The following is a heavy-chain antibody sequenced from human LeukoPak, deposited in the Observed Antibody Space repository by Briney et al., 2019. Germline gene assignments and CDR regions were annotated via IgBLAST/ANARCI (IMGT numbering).Heavy chain of an antibody. J-gene: IGHJ4*02. V-gene: IGHV3-48*02. D-gene: IGHD3-9*01. CDR2: IRTSAEGANYA. CDR1: GYSFTDYP. CDR3: ASDQRYAFDY. Sequence: RGSLRLSCATSGYSFTDYPMNWVRQAPGDGLEWISNIRTSAEGANYAYYADSVKGRVTISRDDAKNTLYLHMNSLRDDDTAVYYCASDQRYAFDYWGQGILVTVSS.